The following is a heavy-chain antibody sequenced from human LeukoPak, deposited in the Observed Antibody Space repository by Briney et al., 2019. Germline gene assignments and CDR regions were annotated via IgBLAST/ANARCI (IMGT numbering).Heavy chain of an antibody. CDR2: IIPIFGTA. Sequence: GSSVKVSCKASGGTFSSYAISWVRQAPGQGLEWMGGIIPIFGTANYAQKFQGRVTITADESTSTAYMELSSLRSEDTAVYYCARGITMVRGVTGPGYYYGMDVWGQGTTVTVSS. CDR3: ARGITMVRGVTGPGYYYGMDV. CDR1: GGTFSSYA. V-gene: IGHV1-69*01. J-gene: IGHJ6*02. D-gene: IGHD3-10*01.